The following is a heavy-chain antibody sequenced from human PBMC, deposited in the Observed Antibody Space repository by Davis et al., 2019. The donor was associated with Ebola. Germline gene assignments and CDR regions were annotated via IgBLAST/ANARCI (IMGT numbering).Heavy chain of an antibody. Sequence: GESLKISCAASGFTFSSYAMTWVRQAPGKGLEWVSTISGSGGSTYYADSVKGRFTISRDNSKNTLYLQINSLRAEDTAVYYCARGTNYYDGSAYRHGYFDLWGRGTLVTVSS. D-gene: IGHD3-22*01. CDR3: ARGTNYYDGSAYRHGYFDL. J-gene: IGHJ2*01. V-gene: IGHV3-23*01. CDR1: GFTFSSYA. CDR2: ISGSGGST.